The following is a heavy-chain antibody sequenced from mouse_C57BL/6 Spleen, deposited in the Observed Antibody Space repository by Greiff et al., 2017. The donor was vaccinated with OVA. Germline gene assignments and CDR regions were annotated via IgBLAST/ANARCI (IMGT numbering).Heavy chain of an antibody. V-gene: IGHV1-22*01. D-gene: IGHD1-1*01. CDR2: INPNNGGT. CDR3: ARGDYYYGSGFAY. J-gene: IGHJ3*01. Sequence: EVKLMESGPELVKPGASVKMSCKASGYTFTDYNMHWVKQSHGKSLEWIGYINPNNGGTSYNQKFKGKATLTVNKSSSTAYMELRSLTSEDSAVYYCARGDYYYGSGFAYWGQGTLVTVSA. CDR1: GYTFTDYN.